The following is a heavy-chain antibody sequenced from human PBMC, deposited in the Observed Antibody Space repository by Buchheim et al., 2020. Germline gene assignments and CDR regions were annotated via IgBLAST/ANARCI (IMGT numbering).Heavy chain of an antibody. D-gene: IGHD5-12*01. CDR1: GFTFSNYA. V-gene: IGHV3-23*01. CDR3: AKQRTYSGYDQYYFDY. Sequence: EVQLLESGGGLVQPGGSLKLSCAASGFTFSNYAMSWVRQVPGKGLEWVSRVSGSGGDTYYADSVKGRFTISRDNSKNTVSLQMNSLRAEDTALYYCAKQRTYSGYDQYYFDYWGQGTL. J-gene: IGHJ4*02. CDR2: VSGSGGDT.